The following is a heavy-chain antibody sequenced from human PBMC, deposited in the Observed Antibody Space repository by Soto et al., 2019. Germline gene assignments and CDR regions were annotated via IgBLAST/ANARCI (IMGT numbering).Heavy chain of an antibody. CDR3: ARDTLSYSSDFDI. Sequence: ASVKVSCKASGYTFTSYGISWVRQAPGQGLEWMGWISAYNGNTNYAQKLQGRVTMTTDTSTSTAYMELRSLRSDVTAVYYCARDTLSYSSDFDIWCQGTMVTVSS. D-gene: IGHD6-19*01. V-gene: IGHV1-18*01. CDR2: ISAYNGNT. J-gene: IGHJ3*02. CDR1: GYTFTSYG.